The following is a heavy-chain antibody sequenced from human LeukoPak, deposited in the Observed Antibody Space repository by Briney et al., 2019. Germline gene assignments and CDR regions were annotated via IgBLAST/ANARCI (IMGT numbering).Heavy chain of an antibody. J-gene: IGHJ3*02. CDR1: GFTFRSFG. CDR3: ARISLDAFDI. D-gene: IGHD2-15*01. CDR2: ISDSGTIT. V-gene: IGHV3-23*01. Sequence: PGGSLRLSCAASGFTFRSFGMSWVRQAPGKGLEWVSAISDSGTITYYADSVKGRFTISRDNSKNTLYLQMSSLRAEDTAVYHCARISLDAFDIWGQGRMVTVSS.